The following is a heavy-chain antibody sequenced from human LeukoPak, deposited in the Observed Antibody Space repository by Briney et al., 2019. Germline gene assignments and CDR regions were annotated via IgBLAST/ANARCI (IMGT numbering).Heavy chain of an antibody. CDR1: GFTFSSHA. Sequence: GRSLRLSCAASGFTFSSHAMHWVRQAPGKGLEWVAVIWYDGSNEYYADSVKGRFTISRDNSRNTLYLQMNSLRAEDTAIYYCAKTTALVRGPFDYWGQGTLVTVSS. CDR3: AKTTALVRGPFDY. CDR2: IWYDGSNE. D-gene: IGHD5-18*01. J-gene: IGHJ4*02. V-gene: IGHV3-33*06.